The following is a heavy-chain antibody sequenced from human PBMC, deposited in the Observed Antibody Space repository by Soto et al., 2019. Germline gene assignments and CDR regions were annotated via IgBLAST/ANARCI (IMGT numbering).Heavy chain of an antibody. V-gene: IGHV4-59*08. D-gene: IGHD3-10*01. Sequence: PSETLSLTCSVYGGSISSYYWIWIRQPPGKGLEWIGYSYYSGSTNYNPSLKSRITISVDRSKNQFSLRLSSVTAADTAVYYCARKSRSSGSCFDSWGQGTLVTVSS. CDR1: GGSISSYY. J-gene: IGHJ4*02. CDR2: SYYSGST. CDR3: ARKSRSSGSCFDS.